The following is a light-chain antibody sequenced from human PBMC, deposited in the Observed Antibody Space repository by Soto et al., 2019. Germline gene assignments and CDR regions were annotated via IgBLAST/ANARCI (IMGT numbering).Light chain of an antibody. Sequence: EIVLTQSPATLSVSPGEGATLSCRASQSVGSLLAWYQQKPGQAPRLLIYRASSRATGIPDRFSGSGSGTDFTLTISRLEPEDFAVYYCQQSGSSPITFGQGTRLEIK. CDR1: QSVGSL. CDR3: QQSGSSPIT. J-gene: IGKJ5*01. V-gene: IGKV3-20*01. CDR2: RAS.